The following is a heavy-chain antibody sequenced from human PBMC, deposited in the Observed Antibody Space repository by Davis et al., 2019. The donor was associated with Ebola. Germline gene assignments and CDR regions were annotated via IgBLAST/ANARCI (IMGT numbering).Heavy chain of an antibody. CDR1: GFTFDDYA. J-gene: IGHJ4*02. Sequence: SLKISCAASGFTFDDYAMHWVRQAPGKGLEWVAGISWNSGYIGYADSGKGRFTISRDNAKNSLYLQMNSLRAEDTAVYYCARDPGSSSFNYWGQGSLVTVSS. CDR2: ISWNSGYI. D-gene: IGHD6-6*01. CDR3: ARDPGSSSFNY. V-gene: IGHV3-9*01.